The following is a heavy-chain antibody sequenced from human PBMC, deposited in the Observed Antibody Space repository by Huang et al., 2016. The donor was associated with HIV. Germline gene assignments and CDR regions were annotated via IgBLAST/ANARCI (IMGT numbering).Heavy chain of an antibody. CDR2: TSADGSDQ. CDR1: GITFRNYA. CDR3: AKDQGQWLAYFDS. J-gene: IGHJ4*02. V-gene: IGHV3-30*18. D-gene: IGHD6-19*01. Sequence: VRLVQSGGGVVQPGRSLRLSCAASGITFRNYAMHWVRQARGKGLEWGAGTSADGSDQYYVDSVKGRFIISKDNSNETLFLEMRSLKSEDTAVYFCAKDQGQWLAYFDSWGQGTLVTVSS.